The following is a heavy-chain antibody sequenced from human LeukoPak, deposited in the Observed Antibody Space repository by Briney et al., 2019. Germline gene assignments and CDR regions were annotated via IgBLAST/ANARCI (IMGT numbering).Heavy chain of an antibody. CDR3: AKDSGSFDY. Sequence: GGSLRLSCAASGFTFSSYWMSWVRQAPGKGLEWVANIKQDGSEKYYVDSVKGRFTISRDNSKNTLYLQMNSLRAEDTAVYYCAKDSGSFDYWGQGTLVTVSS. CDR2: IKQDGSEK. V-gene: IGHV3-7*03. J-gene: IGHJ4*02. D-gene: IGHD1-26*01. CDR1: GFTFSSYW.